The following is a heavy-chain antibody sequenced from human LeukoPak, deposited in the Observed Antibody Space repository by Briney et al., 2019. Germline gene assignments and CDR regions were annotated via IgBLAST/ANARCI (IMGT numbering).Heavy chain of an antibody. CDR1: GFTFSSYS. Sequence: GGSLRLSCAASGFTFSSYSMNWVRQAPGKGLEWVSYISSSSTIYYADSVKGRFTISRDNAKNSLYLQMNSLRAEDTAVYYCARDRLGRLSLDYWGQGTLVTVSS. V-gene: IGHV3-48*01. J-gene: IGHJ4*02. CDR3: ARDRLGRLSLDY. CDR2: ISSSSTI. D-gene: IGHD3-16*02.